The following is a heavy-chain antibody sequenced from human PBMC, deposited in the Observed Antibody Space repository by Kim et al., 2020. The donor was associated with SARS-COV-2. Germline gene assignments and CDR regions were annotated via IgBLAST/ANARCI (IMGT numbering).Heavy chain of an antibody. J-gene: IGHJ4*02. CDR2: INPNSGGT. CDR3: ARVLPYSLIDDY. Sequence: ASVKVSCKASGYTFTGYYMHWVRQAPGQGLEWMGRINPNSGGTNYAQKFQGRVTMTRDTSISTAYMELSRLRSDDTAVYYCARVLPYSLIDDYWGQGTLVTVSS. D-gene: IGHD2-21*01. CDR1: GYTFTGYY. V-gene: IGHV1-2*06.